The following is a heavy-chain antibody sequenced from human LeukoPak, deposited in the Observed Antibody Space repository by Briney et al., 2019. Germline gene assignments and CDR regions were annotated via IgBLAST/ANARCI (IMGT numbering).Heavy chain of an antibody. CDR2: IYTSGST. V-gene: IGHV4-61*02. CDR1: GDSIRSGTYY. CDR3: ARGGGATRIDY. J-gene: IGHJ4*02. Sequence: PSQTLSLTCSVSGDSIRSGTYYWSWIRQPAGKGLEWIGRIYTSGSTCYNPSLKSRVTISVGTSKNQFSLKLTSVTAADTAVYYCARGGGATRIDYWGQGTLVTVSS. D-gene: IGHD5-12*01.